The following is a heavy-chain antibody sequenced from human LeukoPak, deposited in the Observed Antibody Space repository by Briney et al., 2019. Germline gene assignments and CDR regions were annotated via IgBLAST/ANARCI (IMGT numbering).Heavy chain of an antibody. CDR1: GFTVSSKY. J-gene: IGHJ5*02. Sequence: PGGSLRLSCAASGFTVSSKYMSWVRQAPGKGLEWVAVIYSGGTTNYAHSVKGRFTMSRDNSKNSLYLQMNSLRVEDTAVYYCVGMVSGWPNWIDPWGQGTQVTVSS. CDR2: IYSGGTT. V-gene: IGHV3-66*01. CDR3: VGMVSGWPNWIDP. D-gene: IGHD6-19*01.